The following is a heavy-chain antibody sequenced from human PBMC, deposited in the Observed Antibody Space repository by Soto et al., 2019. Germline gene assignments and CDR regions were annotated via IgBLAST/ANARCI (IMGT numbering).Heavy chain of an antibody. J-gene: IGHJ4*02. CDR3: ARHAVHSSGFTEY. CDR2: IYYSGST. Sequence: PSETLSLTCAVSGDSINSDNWWSWARQPPGKGLERIGRIYYSGSTYYNPSLKNLFTISVDTSKNHFSQKLSSVTAADTAVYYLARHAVHSSGFTEYWGQGTLVTVSS. CDR1: GDSINSDNW. V-gene: IGHV4-4*02. D-gene: IGHD6-19*01.